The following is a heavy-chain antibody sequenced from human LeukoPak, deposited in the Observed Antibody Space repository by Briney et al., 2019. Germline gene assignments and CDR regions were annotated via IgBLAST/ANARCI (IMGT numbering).Heavy chain of an antibody. D-gene: IGHD2-21*02. CDR2: IHYTGIT. V-gene: IGHV4-59*01. J-gene: IGHJ6*02. CDR3: ARTGGDCSSGLCYYAMDV. Sequence: SETLSLTCFVSGGSISGSHWSWIRQSPGKGLEWIGYIHYTGITDYNPSLRSRVTLSIDLSKNQFSLRLSSVTAADTAVYYCARTGGDCSSGLCYYAMDVWGQGTTVTVSS. CDR1: GGSISGSH.